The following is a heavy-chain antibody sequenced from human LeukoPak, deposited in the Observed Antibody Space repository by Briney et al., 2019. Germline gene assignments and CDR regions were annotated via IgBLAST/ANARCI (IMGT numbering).Heavy chain of an antibody. Sequence: GGSLRLSCAASGFTFSTYTMNWVRRAPGQGLEWVSSISSTSSYIYYADSVKGRFTISRDNAKNSLYLQMNSLRAEDTAMYYCARERRTTYGPYYYYYMDVWGKGTTVTVSS. CDR2: ISSTSSYI. D-gene: IGHD4-11*01. V-gene: IGHV3-21*01. J-gene: IGHJ6*03. CDR1: GFTFSTYT. CDR3: ARERRTTYGPYYYYYMDV.